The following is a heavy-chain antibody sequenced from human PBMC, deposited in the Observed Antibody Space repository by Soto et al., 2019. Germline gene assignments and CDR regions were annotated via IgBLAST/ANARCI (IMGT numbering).Heavy chain of an antibody. CDR1: GFTVSSYA. J-gene: IGHJ6*02. CDR3: AKEGEPDIVVVPIYYYYGMDV. Sequence: PGGSLRLSCAASGFTVSSYAMSWVRQAPGKGLEWVSAISGSGGSTYYADSVKGRFTISRDNSKNTLYLQMNSLRAEDTAVYYCAKEGEPDIVVVPIYYYYGMDVWGQGTTVTVSS. D-gene: IGHD2-2*01. V-gene: IGHV3-23*01. CDR2: ISGSGGST.